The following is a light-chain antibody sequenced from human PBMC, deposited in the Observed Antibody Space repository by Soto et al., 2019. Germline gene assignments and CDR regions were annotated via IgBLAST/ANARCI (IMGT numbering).Light chain of an antibody. Sequence: QPVLTQPPSVSGAPGQRVTISCTGSSSNIGAGYDVHWYQQLPGTAPKLLIYGNSNRPSGVPDRFSGSKSGTSASLAITGLQAEDEADYYCQSNDSSLSGCVFGTGTKVTVL. V-gene: IGLV1-40*01. CDR3: QSNDSSLSGCV. CDR2: GNS. J-gene: IGLJ1*01. CDR1: SSNIGAGYD.